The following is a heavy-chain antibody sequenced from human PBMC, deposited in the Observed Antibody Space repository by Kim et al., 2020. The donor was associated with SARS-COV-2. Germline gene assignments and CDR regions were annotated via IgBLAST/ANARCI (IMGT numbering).Heavy chain of an antibody. Sequence: GGSLRLSCAASGFTFSSYSMNWVRQAPGKGLEWVSSISSSSSYIYYADSVKGRFTISRDNAKNSLYLQMNSLRAEDTAVYYCARDTTVTTSSFWFDPWGQGTLVTVSS. J-gene: IGHJ5*02. CDR1: GFTFSSYS. CDR3: ARDTTVTTSSFWFDP. D-gene: IGHD4-17*01. CDR2: ISSSSSYI. V-gene: IGHV3-21*01.